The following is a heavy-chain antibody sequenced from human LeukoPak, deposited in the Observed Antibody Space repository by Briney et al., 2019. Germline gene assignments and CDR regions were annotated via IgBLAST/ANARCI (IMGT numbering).Heavy chain of an antibody. CDR2: IYYSGST. CDR3: ARHTGFWSFFDY. CDR1: GGSIRSSSYY. Sequence: PSETLSLTCTVSGGSIRSSSYYWGWIRQPPGKELEWIGSIYYSGSTYYNPSLKSRVTISVDTSKNQFSLKLSSVTAADTAVYYCARHTGFWSFFDYWGREPWSPSPQ. J-gene: IGHJ4*02. D-gene: IGHD2-8*02. V-gene: IGHV4-39*01.